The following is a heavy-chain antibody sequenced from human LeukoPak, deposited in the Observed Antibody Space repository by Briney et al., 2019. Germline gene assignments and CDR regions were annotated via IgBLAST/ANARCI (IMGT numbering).Heavy chain of an antibody. CDR3: AGKENILTGYYDH. CDR1: GFTFSSYT. J-gene: IGHJ5*02. D-gene: IGHD3-9*01. V-gene: IGHV3-21*01. CDR2: ISSDSNYI. Sequence: KPGGSLRLSCAASGFTFSSYTMNWVRQAPGKGLEWVSSISSDSNYIYYADSVKGRFTISRDNAWNSLYLQMNSLRAEDTAVYYCAGKENILTGYYDHWGQGTLVTVSS.